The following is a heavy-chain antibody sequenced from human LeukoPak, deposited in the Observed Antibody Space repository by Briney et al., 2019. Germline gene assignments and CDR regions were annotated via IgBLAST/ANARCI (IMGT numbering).Heavy chain of an antibody. CDR2: FNHSGST. Sequence: SETLSLTCAVYGGSFSGYYWSWIRQPPGKGLEWIGEFNHSGSTNYNPSLKSRVTISVDTSKNQFSLKLSSVTAADTAVYSCARIGRYYDSSGSPRPFDYWGQGTLVTLSS. V-gene: IGHV4-34*01. CDR3: ARIGRYYDSSGSPRPFDY. J-gene: IGHJ4*02. D-gene: IGHD3-22*01. CDR1: GGSFSGYY.